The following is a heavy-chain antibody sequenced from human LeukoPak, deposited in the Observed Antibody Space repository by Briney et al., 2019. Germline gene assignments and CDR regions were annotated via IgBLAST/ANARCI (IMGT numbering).Heavy chain of an antibody. J-gene: IGHJ5*02. CDR3: ARDLGSYELRGIDL. Sequence: GGSLRLSCGGSGFTFSQSWMHWVRQAPGKGLVWVSRINSDGSSTTYGDSVKGRFTISRDNVKNVLYLQMHSLRAGDTAVYYCARDLGSYELRGIDLWGQGTLVTVSS. D-gene: IGHD1-7*01. V-gene: IGHV3-74*01. CDR2: INSDGSST. CDR1: GFTFSQSW.